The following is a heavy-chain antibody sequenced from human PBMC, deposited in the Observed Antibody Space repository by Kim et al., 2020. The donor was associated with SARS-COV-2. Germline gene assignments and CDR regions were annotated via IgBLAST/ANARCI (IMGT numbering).Heavy chain of an antibody. V-gene: IGHV4-39*07. D-gene: IGHD1-26*01. CDR2: VYNSGTT. CDR3: ACNVGSTPDYYFDY. J-gene: IGHJ4*02. CDR1: GVSISTNYHY. Sequence: SETLSLTCSVSGVSISTNYHYWGWVRQPPGKGLEWIGSVYNSGTTYYNPSLKSRVTISGDTSKNQFSLNMRSVTAADTAVYYCACNVGSTPDYYFDYWGRGALATVSS.